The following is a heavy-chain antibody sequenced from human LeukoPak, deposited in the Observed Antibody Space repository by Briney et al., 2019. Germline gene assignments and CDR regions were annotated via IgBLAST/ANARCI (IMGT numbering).Heavy chain of an antibody. CDR2: IKQDGSEK. V-gene: IGHV3-7*01. D-gene: IGHD2-21*01. J-gene: IGHJ4*02. CDR1: GFTFSSYE. Sequence: GGSLRLSCAASGFTFSSYEMNWVRQAPGKGLEWVAAIKQDGSEKYYVDSVKGRFTISRDNAKNSLYLQMNRLRVEDTALYYCESGVAFDYWGQGTLVTVSS. CDR3: ESGVAFDY.